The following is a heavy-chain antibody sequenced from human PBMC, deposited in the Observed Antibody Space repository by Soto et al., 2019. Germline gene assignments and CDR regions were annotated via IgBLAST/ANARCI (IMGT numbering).Heavy chain of an antibody. CDR3: ARGKRATQYYDYFYGVDV. Sequence: ETLGVACRFSGGSISPYFWTWVRQAPGKGLEWIGYISYSGSTNYNPSLKSRLTILLSTSKKQFSLKLNSVTDADTAVYYCARGKRATQYYDYFYGVDVWGQGTKVTVYS. V-gene: IGHV4-59*01. CDR2: ISYSGST. CDR1: GGSISPYF. J-gene: IGHJ6*02.